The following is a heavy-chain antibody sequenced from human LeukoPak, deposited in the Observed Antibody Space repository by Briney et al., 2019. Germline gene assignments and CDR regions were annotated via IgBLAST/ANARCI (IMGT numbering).Heavy chain of an antibody. CDR3: ARDQYSYAHAAH. J-gene: IGHJ4*02. CDR2: IYSGGTT. V-gene: IGHV3-66*01. CDR1: GFTVSSNY. Sequence: GGSLRLSCAASGFTVSSNYMSGVREAPGKGLEWVSAIYSGGTTYYAGSVKGRFTISRDNSKNTLHLQMNSLRAEDTAVYYCARDQYSYAHAAHWRQGTLVPVSS. D-gene: IGHD5-18*01.